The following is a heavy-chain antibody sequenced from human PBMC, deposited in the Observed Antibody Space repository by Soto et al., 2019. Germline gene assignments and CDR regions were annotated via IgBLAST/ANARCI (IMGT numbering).Heavy chain of an antibody. CDR2: IYHSGTI. V-gene: IGHV4-30-2*01. CDR1: GGSISSGGYS. J-gene: IGHJ3*02. CDR3: ARFPVIEAFDI. Sequence: QLQLQESGSGLVKPSQTLSLTCAVSGGSISSGGYSWSWIRQPPGKGLEWIGYIYHSGTIYYNPSLKSRVTMSIDRSKNQFSLRLSSVTAADTAMYYCARFPVIEAFDIWGQGTMVTVSS.